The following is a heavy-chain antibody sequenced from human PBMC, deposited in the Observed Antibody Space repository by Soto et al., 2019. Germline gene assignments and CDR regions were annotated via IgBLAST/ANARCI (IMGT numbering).Heavy chain of an antibody. CDR3: ARDGGYSGYGSAYSWFDP. CDR1: GYTFTGYY. J-gene: IGHJ5*02. CDR2: INPNSGGT. Sequence: ASVKVSCKASGYTFTGYYMHWVRQAPGQGLEWMGWINPNSGGTNYAQKFQGRVTMTRDTSISTAYMELSRLRSDDTAVYYCARDGGYSGYGSAYSWFDPWGQGTLVTVSS. D-gene: IGHD5-12*01. V-gene: IGHV1-2*02.